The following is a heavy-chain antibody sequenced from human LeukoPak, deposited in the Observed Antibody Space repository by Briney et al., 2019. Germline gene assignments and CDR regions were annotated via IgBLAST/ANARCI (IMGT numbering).Heavy chain of an antibody. J-gene: IGHJ3*02. Sequence: GGSLRLSCAASGLTVSSNYMSWVRQAPGKGLEWVSVIYSGGSTYYADSVKGRFTISRDNSKNTLYLQMNSLRAEDTAVYYCARDPYCSGGSCYWRSDAFDIWGQGTMVTVSS. CDR1: GLTVSSNY. CDR2: IYSGGST. V-gene: IGHV3-53*01. D-gene: IGHD2-15*01. CDR3: ARDPYCSGGSCYWRSDAFDI.